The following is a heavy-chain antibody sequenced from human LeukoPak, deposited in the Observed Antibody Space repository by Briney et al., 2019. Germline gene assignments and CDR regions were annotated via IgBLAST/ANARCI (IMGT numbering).Heavy chain of an antibody. CDR2: INHSGST. V-gene: IGHV4-34*01. CDR3: ARGVGNRGYFDY. CDR1: GGSFGGYY. J-gene: IGHJ4*02. Sequence: PSETLSLTCAVYGGSFGGYYWSWIRQPPGKGLEWIGEINHSGSTNYNPSLKSRVTISVDTSKNQFSLKLSSVTAADTAVYYCARGVGNRGYFDYWGQGTLVTVSS. D-gene: IGHD7-27*01.